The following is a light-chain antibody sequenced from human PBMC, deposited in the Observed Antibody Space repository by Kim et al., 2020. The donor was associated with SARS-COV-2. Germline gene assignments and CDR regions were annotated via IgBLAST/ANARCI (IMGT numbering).Light chain of an antibody. CDR1: QGISSY. CDR2: AAS. Sequence: AIRITQSPSSLSASTGDRVTITCRASQGISSYLAWYQQKPGKAPKLLIYAASTLQSGVPSRFSGSGSGTDFTLTISCLQSEDFATYYCQQDYSNPYTFGQGTKLEIK. J-gene: IGKJ2*01. V-gene: IGKV1-8*01. CDR3: QQDYSNPYT.